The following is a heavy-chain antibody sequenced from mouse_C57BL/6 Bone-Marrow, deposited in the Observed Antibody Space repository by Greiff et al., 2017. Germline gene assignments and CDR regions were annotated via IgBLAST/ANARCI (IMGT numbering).Heavy chain of an antibody. V-gene: IGHV1-19*01. J-gene: IGHJ2*01. Sequence: VQLQQSGPVLVKPGASVKMSCKASGYTFTDYYMNWMKQSHGKSLEWIGVINPYNGGTSYNQKFKGKATLTVDQSSSTAYRGLNSLTSADSAVYYCAGGDGYYGLGFDYWGQGTTLTVSA. CDR3: AGGDGYYGLGFDY. CDR1: GYTFTDYY. CDR2: INPYNGGT. D-gene: IGHD2-3*01.